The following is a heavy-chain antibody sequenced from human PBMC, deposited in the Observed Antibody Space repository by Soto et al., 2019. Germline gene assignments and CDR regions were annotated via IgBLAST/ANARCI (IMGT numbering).Heavy chain of an antibody. CDR2: VYYSGST. CDR1: GASVNNDNYY. J-gene: IGHJ5*02. V-gene: IGHV4-61*01. D-gene: IGHD3-3*01. CDR3: ARGVLNFLQWFDP. Sequence: SETLSLTCTVSGASVNNDNYYWSWIRHPPGNGLEWIGYVYYSGSTNYNPSLKSRATISLDTYKNQFSLKMTSMTSADTAFYYCARGVLNFLQWFDPWGQGTMVTVYS.